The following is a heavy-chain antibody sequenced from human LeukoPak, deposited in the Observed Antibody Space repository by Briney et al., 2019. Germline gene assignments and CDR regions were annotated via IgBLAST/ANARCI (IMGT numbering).Heavy chain of an antibody. D-gene: IGHD4-17*01. CDR2: IYYSGST. Sequence: SETLSLTCTVSGGSISSGDYYWSWIRQPPGKGLEWIGYIYYSGSTYYNPSLKSRVTISVDTSTNQFSLKLSSVTAADTAVYYCARDHGDYGDYVYYYYMDVWGKGTTVTVSS. CDR3: ARDHGDYGDYVYYYYMDV. CDR1: GGSISSGDYY. J-gene: IGHJ6*03. V-gene: IGHV4-30-4*01.